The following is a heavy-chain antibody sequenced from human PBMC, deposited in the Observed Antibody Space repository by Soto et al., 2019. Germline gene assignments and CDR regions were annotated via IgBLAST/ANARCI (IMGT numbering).Heavy chain of an antibody. CDR2: ISGSGGST. J-gene: IGHJ4*02. V-gene: IGHV3-23*01. Sequence: EGSLRLSCAASGFTFSSYAMSWVRQAPGKGLEWVSAISGSGGSTYYADSVKGRFTISRDNSKNTLYLQMNSLRAEDTAVYYCAKHLRSYGVYYDYWGQGTLVTVSS. CDR1: GFTFSSYA. D-gene: IGHD4-17*01. CDR3: AKHLRSYGVYYDY.